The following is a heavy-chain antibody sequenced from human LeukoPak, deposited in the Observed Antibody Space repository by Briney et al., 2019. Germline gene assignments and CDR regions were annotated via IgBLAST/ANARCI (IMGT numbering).Heavy chain of an antibody. CDR1: GFTFSSYA. CDR3: ARVKESGSFDY. J-gene: IGHJ4*02. D-gene: IGHD3-3*01. CDR2: ISYDGSNK. Sequence: QAGGSLRLSCAASGFTFSSYAMHWVRQAPGKGLEWVAVISYDGSNKYYADSVKGRFTISRDNSKNTLYLQMNSLRAEDTAVYYCARVKESGSFDYWGQGTLVTVSS. V-gene: IGHV3-30-3*01.